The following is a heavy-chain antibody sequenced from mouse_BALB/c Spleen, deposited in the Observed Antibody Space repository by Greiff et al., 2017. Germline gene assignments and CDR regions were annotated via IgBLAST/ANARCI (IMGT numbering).Heavy chain of an antibody. CDR1: GYTFTSYW. CDR3: AQTARATGAY. J-gene: IGHJ3*01. Sequence: QVQLKQPGAELVKPGASVKLSCKASGYTFTSYWMHWVKQRPGQGLEWIGEIDPSDSYTNYNQKFKGKATLTVDKSSSTAYMQLSSLTSEDSAVYYCAQTARATGAYWGQGTLVTVSA. V-gene: IGHV1-69*02. CDR2: IDPSDSYT. D-gene: IGHD3-2*01.